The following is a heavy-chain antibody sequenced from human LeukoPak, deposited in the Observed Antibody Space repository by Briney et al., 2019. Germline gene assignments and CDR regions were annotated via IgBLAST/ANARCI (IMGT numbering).Heavy chain of an antibody. J-gene: IGHJ4*02. V-gene: IGHV4-34*01. CDR1: GGSFSGYY. Sequence: SETLSLTCAVYGGSFSGYYWSWIRQPPGKGLEWIGEINHSGSTNYNPSLKSRVTISVDTSKNQFSLKLSSVTAADTAVYYCARGLRYQLLWGSYFDYWGQGTLVTVSS. CDR2: INHSGST. D-gene: IGHD2-2*01. CDR3: ARGLRYQLLWGSYFDY.